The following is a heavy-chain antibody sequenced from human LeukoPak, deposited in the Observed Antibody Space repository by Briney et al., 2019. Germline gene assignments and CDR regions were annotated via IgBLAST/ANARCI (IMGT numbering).Heavy chain of an antibody. CDR2: IYYSGST. CDR3: ARGTASQEYSYGLEFDY. D-gene: IGHD5-18*01. CDR1: GGSFSGYY. V-gene: IGHV4-59*01. Sequence: PSETLSLTCAVYGGSFSGYYWSWIRQPPGKGLEWIGYIYYSGSTNYNPSLKSRVTISVDTSKNQFSLKLSSVTAADTAVYYCARGTASQEYSYGLEFDYWGQGTLVTVSS. J-gene: IGHJ4*02.